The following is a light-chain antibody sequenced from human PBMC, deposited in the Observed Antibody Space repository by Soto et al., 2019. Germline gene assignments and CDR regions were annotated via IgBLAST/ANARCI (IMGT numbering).Light chain of an antibody. J-gene: IGKJ1*01. Sequence: DIQMTQSPSTLSASVRDRVTITCRASQTINSWLAWYQQRPGKAPRLLIYKASTLESGVPSRFSGSGSGTEFTLTISTLQPDDFVTYYCQHWTDYSWTFGQGTKVEVK. CDR1: QTINSW. CDR3: QHWTDYSWT. CDR2: KAS. V-gene: IGKV1-5*03.